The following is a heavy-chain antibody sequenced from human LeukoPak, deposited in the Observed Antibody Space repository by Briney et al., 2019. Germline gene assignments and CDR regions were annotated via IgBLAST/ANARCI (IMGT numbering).Heavy chain of an antibody. CDR3: ARGDTVTTPFDY. CDR1: GFTFSSYG. J-gene: IGHJ4*02. Sequence: GGSLRLSCAASGFTFSSYGMHWVRQAPGKGLEWVAFIRYDGSNKYYADSVKGRFTISRDNSKNTLYLQMNSLRAEDTAVYYCARGDTVTTPFDYWGQGTLVTVSS. CDR2: IRYDGSNK. V-gene: IGHV3-30*02. D-gene: IGHD4-17*01.